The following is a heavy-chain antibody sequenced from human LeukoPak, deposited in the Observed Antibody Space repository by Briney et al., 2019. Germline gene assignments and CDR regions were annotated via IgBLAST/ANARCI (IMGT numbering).Heavy chain of an antibody. D-gene: IGHD3-22*01. Sequence: PGGSLRLSCAASGFTFRIDAMNWVRQAPGKGLEWVSGISGSGGSTYYADSVKGRFTISRDNSKNSLSLQMNGLRAEDTAVYYCAKDNYDTSGLHYWGQGTLVTVSS. CDR1: GFTFRIDA. CDR3: AKDNYDTSGLHY. CDR2: ISGSGGST. V-gene: IGHV3-23*01. J-gene: IGHJ4*02.